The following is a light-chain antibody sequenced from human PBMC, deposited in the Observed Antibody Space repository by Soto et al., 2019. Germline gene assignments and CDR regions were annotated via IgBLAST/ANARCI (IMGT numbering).Light chain of an antibody. V-gene: IGLV2-8*01. CDR3: GSYAGSKGVV. J-gene: IGLJ2*01. Sequence: QSALTQPPSASGYPGQSVTISCTGTSSDVGGYNYVSWYQQHPGKAPKLLIHDVSKRPSGVPDRFSGSKSGNAASLTVSGLQAEYEADYYCGSYAGSKGVVFGGGTKLTVL. CDR2: DVS. CDR1: SSDVGGYNY.